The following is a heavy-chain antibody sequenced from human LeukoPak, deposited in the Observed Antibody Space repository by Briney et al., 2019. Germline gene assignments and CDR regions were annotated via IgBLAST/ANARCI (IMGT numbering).Heavy chain of an antibody. CDR3: ATLGSGFWSGYYASFDY. D-gene: IGHD3-3*01. J-gene: IGHJ4*02. Sequence: SETLSLTCTVSGGSISSSSYYWGWIRQPPGKGLEWVGSIYYSGSTYYNPSLKSRVTISVDTSKNQFSLKLSSVTAADTAVYYCATLGSGFWSGYYASFDYWGQGTLVTVSS. CDR2: IYYSGST. V-gene: IGHV4-39*07. CDR1: GGSISSSSYY.